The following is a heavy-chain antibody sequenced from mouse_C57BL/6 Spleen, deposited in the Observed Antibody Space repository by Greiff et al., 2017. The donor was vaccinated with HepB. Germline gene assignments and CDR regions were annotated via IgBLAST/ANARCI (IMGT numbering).Heavy chain of an antibody. D-gene: IGHD1-1*01. V-gene: IGHV1-63*01. Sequence: QVQLQQSGAELVRPGPSVKMSCKASGYTFTNYWIGWAKQRPGHGLEWIGDIYPGGGYTNYNEKFKGKATLTADKSSSTAYMQFSSLTSEDSAIYYCARYGGTNAMDYWGQGTSVTVSS. CDR2: IYPGGGYT. CDR3: ARYGGTNAMDY. J-gene: IGHJ4*01. CDR1: GYTFTNYW.